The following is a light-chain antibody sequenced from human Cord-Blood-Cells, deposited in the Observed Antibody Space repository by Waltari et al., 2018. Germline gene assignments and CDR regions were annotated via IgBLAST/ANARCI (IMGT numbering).Light chain of an antibody. CDR2: EGS. CDR1: SSDVGSYNL. J-gene: IGLJ1*01. V-gene: IGLV2-23*01. CDR3: CSYAGSSTPYV. Sequence: QSALTQPASVSGSPGQSITISCPGTSSDVGSYNLVSWYQQHPGKAPNLMIYEGSKRPSGVSNRFSGSKSGNTASLTISGLQAEDEADYYCCSYAGSSTPYVFGTGTKVTVL.